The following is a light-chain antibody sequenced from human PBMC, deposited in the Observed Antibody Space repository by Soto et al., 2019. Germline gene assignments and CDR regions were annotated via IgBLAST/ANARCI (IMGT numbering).Light chain of an antibody. V-gene: IGLV2-14*01. CDR1: SSDVGSYNR. Sequence: QSALTQPASVSGSPGQSITISCTGTSSDVGSYNRVSWYQQHPGKAPKLMIYEVSNRPSGLYNRFSGSKSGNTASLTISGLQAEDEADYYCSSYTSDYTLEVFGGGTKLTVL. CDR3: SSYTSDYTLEV. CDR2: EVS. J-gene: IGLJ2*01.